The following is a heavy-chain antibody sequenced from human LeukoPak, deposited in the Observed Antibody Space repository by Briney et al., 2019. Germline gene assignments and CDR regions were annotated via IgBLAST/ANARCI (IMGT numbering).Heavy chain of an antibody. Sequence: SETLSLTCTVSGGSISGYYYSWIRQPPGKGLEWIGNIYYSGSTTYNPSLKSRVTISVDTSKNQFSLQLNSVTPEDTALYYCARDQPWTNGFDIWGQGTMVTVSS. CDR2: IYYSGST. CDR3: ARDQPWTNGFDI. J-gene: IGHJ3*02. V-gene: IGHV4-59*12. CDR1: GGSISGYY. D-gene: IGHD3/OR15-3a*01.